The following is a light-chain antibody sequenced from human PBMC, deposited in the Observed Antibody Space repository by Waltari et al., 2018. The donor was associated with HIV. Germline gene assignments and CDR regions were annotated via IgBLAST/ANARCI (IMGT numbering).Light chain of an antibody. Sequence: QSALTQPPSASGSPGQSVTISCTGTSSDVGGYNYVSWYQQHPGKAPKLMIYEVSKRPSVVPDRFSGSKSGNTASLTVSGLQAEDEADYYCSSYAGSNNLYVFGTGTKVTVL. V-gene: IGLV2-8*01. CDR2: EVS. CDR3: SSYAGSNNLYV. J-gene: IGLJ1*01. CDR1: SSDVGGYNY.